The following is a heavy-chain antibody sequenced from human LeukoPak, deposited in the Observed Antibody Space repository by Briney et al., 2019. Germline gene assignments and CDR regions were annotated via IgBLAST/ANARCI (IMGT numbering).Heavy chain of an antibody. V-gene: IGHV3-23*01. J-gene: IGHJ4*02. Sequence: GGSLRLSCAASGFTFTSYALDWVRQAPGKGLEWISVISGGGDSTHYADSVKGRFTISRDNSKNTLYLQMNSLRAEDTAVYYCARRGVYATSPFDSWGQGTLVTVSS. CDR1: GFTFTSYA. CDR3: ARRGVYATSPFDS. CDR2: ISGGGDST. D-gene: IGHD2-8*01.